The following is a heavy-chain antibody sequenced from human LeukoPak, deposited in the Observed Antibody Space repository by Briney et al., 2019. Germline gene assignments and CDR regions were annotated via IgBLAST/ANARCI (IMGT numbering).Heavy chain of an antibody. D-gene: IGHD6-13*01. CDR3: ARDGSGWYGTDY. CDR2: IYYTGST. Sequence: PSETLSLTCTVSGGSISSSSYYWGWIRQPPGKGLEWLGNIYYTGSTYYNPSLKSRVTISADTSKNHFSLKLSSVTAADTAVYYCARDGSGWYGTDYWGQGTLVTVSS. CDR1: GGSISSSSYY. V-gene: IGHV4-39*07. J-gene: IGHJ4*02.